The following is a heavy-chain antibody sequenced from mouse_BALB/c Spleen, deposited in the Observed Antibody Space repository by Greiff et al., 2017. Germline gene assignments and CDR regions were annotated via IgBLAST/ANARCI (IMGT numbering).Heavy chain of an antibody. CDR2: ISDGGSYT. CDR1: GFTFSDYY. J-gene: IGHJ4*01. D-gene: IGHD1-1*01. V-gene: IGHV5-4*02. Sequence: EVKLMESGGGLVKPGGSLKLSCAASGFTFSDYYMYWVRQTPEKRLEWVATISDGGSYTYYPDSVKGRFTISRDNAKNNLYLQMSSLKSEDTAMYYCARVVYEGAMDYWCQGTSVTVSS. CDR3: ARVVYEGAMDY.